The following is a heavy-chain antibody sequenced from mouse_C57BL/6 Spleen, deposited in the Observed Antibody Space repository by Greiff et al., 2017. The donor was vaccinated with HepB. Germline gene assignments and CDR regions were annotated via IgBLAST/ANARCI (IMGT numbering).Heavy chain of an antibody. V-gene: IGHV1-54*01. CDR1: GYAFTNYL. CDR3: ARRYDGYYYAMDY. J-gene: IGHJ4*01. D-gene: IGHD2-3*01. CDR2: INPGSGGT. Sequence: QVQLKQSGAELVRPGTSVKVSCKASGYAFTNYLIEWVKLRPGQGLEWIGVINPGSGGTNYNEKFKGKATRTADKSSSTAYMQLSSLTSEDSAVYFCARRYDGYYYAMDYWGQGTSVTVSS.